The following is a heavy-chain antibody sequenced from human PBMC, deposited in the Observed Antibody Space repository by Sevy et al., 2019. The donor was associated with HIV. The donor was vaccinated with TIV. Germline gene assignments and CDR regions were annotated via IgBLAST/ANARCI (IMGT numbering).Heavy chain of an antibody. CDR1: GYTFTNYW. D-gene: IGHD2-2*01. CDR2: IYPGDSDT. J-gene: IGHJ4*02. Sequence: GESLTISCKGSGYTFTNYWIGWVRQMPGKGLEWMGIIYPGDSDTRYSPSFQGQVTISADKSISTAYLQWSSLKASDTAMYYCARYPIVVVPAAEYYFDYWGQGTLVTVSS. V-gene: IGHV5-51*01. CDR3: ARYPIVVVPAAEYYFDY.